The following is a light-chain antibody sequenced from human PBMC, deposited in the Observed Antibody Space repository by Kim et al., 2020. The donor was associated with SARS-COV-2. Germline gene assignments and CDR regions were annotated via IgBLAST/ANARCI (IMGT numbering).Light chain of an antibody. Sequence: SVSPGQQASITCSGDKLGDKYACWYQQKPGQSPVLVIYQDIKRPSGIPERFSGSNSGNTATLTISGTQAMDEADYYCQAWDSNTGVFGGGTQLTVL. J-gene: IGLJ2*01. CDR1: KLGDKY. V-gene: IGLV3-1*01. CDR2: QDI. CDR3: QAWDSNTGV.